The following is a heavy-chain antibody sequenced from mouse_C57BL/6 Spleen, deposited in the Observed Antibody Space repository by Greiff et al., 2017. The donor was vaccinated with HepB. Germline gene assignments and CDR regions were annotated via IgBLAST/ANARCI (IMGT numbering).Heavy chain of an antibody. Sequence: VQLQQSGPGLVKPSQSLSLTCSVTGYSITSGYYWNWIRQFPGNKLEWMGYISYDGSNNYNPSLKNRISITRDTSKNQFFLKLNSVTTEDTATYYCARDYSNYGWFAYWGQGTLVTVSA. V-gene: IGHV3-6*01. CDR2: ISYDGSN. D-gene: IGHD2-5*01. CDR3: ARDYSNYGWFAY. CDR1: GYSITSGYY. J-gene: IGHJ3*01.